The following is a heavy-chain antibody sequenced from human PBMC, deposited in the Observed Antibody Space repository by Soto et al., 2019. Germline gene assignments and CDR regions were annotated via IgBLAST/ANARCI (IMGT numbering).Heavy chain of an antibody. J-gene: IGHJ4*02. CDR3: AKEAYYYGSGYFDY. D-gene: IGHD3-10*01. V-gene: IGHV3-30*18. Sequence: QVQLVESGGGVVQPGRSLRLSCAASGFTFSSYGMHWVRQAPGKGLEWVAVISYDGSNKYYADSVKGRFTISRDNSKNTLYLQMNSLRAEDTAVYYCAKEAYYYGSGYFDYWGQGTLVTVSS. CDR1: GFTFSSYG. CDR2: ISYDGSNK.